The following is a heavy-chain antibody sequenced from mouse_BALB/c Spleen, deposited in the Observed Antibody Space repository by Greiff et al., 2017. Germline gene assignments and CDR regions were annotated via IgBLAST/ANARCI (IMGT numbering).Heavy chain of an antibody. Sequence: EVQLMESGGGLVKPGGSLKLSCAASGFTFSSYAMSWVRQTPEKRLEWVASISSGGSTYYPDSVKGRFTISRDNAKNTLFLQMTSLRSEDTAMYYCARSHGSSYLYAMDYWGQGTSVTVSS. CDR1: GFTFSSYA. CDR2: ISSGGST. J-gene: IGHJ4*01. CDR3: ARSHGSSYLYAMDY. V-gene: IGHV5-6-5*01. D-gene: IGHD1-1*01.